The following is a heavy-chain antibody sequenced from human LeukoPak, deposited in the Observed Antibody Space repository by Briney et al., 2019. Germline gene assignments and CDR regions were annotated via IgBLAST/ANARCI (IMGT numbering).Heavy chain of an antibody. CDR2: ISGSGGST. V-gene: IGHV3-23*01. J-gene: IGHJ4*02. CDR3: AKGGRDDYSNSPDY. D-gene: IGHD4-11*01. CDR1: GFTFSSYA. Sequence: GGSLRLSCAASGFTFSSYAMSWVRQAPGKGLEWVSAISGSGGSTYYADSVKGRFTISRDNSKNTLYLQMNSLRAEDTAVYYCAKGGRDDYSNSPDYWGQGTLVTVS.